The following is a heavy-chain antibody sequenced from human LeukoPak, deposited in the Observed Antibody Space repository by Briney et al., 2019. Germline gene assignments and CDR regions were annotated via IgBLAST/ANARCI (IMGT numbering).Heavy chain of an antibody. CDR3: AKDSGYDFWSGYCFDY. J-gene: IGHJ4*02. Sequence: GGSLRLSCAASGFTFSTYTMSWVRQAPGKGLEWVSGIRGSGDNTYYAEALQGRITISRDNSKYTLYLQMNSLRAEDTAIYYCAKDSGYDFWSGYCFDYWGQGTLVTVSS. D-gene: IGHD3-3*01. CDR1: GFTFSTYT. CDR2: IRGSGDNT. V-gene: IGHV3-23*01.